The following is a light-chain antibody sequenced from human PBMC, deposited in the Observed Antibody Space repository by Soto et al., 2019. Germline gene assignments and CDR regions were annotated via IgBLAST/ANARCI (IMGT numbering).Light chain of an antibody. CDR2: WAS. J-gene: IGKJ5*01. CDR1: QRVFSSSTNKNY. Sequence: DFVLTQSPDSLAVSLGESATINCKSSQRVFSSSTNKNYLAWFQQKPGQPPTLLIYWASTRKSGVPDRFSGSGSGTDFTLTITSLQAEDVAVYYCQQYHSDPITFGQGTRLEIK. CDR3: QQYHSDPIT. V-gene: IGKV4-1*01.